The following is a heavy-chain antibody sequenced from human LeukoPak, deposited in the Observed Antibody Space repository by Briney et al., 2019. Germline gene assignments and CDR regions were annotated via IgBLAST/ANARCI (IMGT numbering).Heavy chain of an antibody. V-gene: IGHV3-7*01. CDR2: IKQDGSEK. Sequence: GGSLRLSCAASGFTFSSYWMSWVRQAPGKGLEWVANIKQDGSEKYYVDSVKGRFTISRDNAKNSLYLQMNSLRAEDTAVYYCAREPSTDYDFWSGYYMALWYFDYWGQGTLVTVSS. J-gene: IGHJ4*02. CDR1: GFTFSSYW. D-gene: IGHD3-3*01. CDR3: AREPSTDYDFWSGYYMALWYFDY.